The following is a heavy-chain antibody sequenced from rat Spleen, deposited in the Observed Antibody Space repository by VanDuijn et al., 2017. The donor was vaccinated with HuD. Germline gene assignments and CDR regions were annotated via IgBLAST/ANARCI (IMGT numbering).Heavy chain of an antibody. CDR1: GFSLTSYH. J-gene: IGHJ3*01. V-gene: IGHV2-43*01. CDR2: IWIDGNT. D-gene: IGHD1-1*01. Sequence: QVQLKESGPGLVQPSQTLSLTCTVSGFSLTSYHVSWVRQPPGKGLEWMGVIWIDGNTAYNSLLKSRLTISRDTSKNQVFLKKNSLQTEDTATYYCARDGGGGFAHWGQGTLVTVSS. CDR3: ARDGGGGFAH.